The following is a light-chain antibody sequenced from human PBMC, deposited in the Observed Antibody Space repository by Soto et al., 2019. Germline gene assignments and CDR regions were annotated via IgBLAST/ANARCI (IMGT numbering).Light chain of an antibody. CDR1: SSDVGGHNY. Sequence: QSVLTQPASVSGSPGQSITMSCTGTSSDVGGHNYVSWYQQHPGKAPKLMIYDVSYRPSGVSNRFSGSKSGNTASLTISGLQAEDEADYYCSSYTGSSTPYVFGTGTKVTVL. CDR3: SSYTGSSTPYV. V-gene: IGLV2-14*01. CDR2: DVS. J-gene: IGLJ1*01.